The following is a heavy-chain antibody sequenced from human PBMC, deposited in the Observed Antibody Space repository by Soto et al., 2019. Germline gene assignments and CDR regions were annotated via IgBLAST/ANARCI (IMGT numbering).Heavy chain of an antibody. CDR1: GFTFSSYA. Sequence: EVQLLESGGGLVQPGGSLRLSCAASGFTFSSYAMSWVRQAPGKGLEWVSAISGSGGSTYYADSVKGRFTISRDNSKNTLDLQMNSLRAEDTAVYYCAKDWVIHYVAYVGYYYYYGMDVWGQGTTVTVSS. D-gene: IGHD4-17*01. CDR2: ISGSGGST. V-gene: IGHV3-23*01. CDR3: AKDWVIHYVAYVGYYYYYGMDV. J-gene: IGHJ6*02.